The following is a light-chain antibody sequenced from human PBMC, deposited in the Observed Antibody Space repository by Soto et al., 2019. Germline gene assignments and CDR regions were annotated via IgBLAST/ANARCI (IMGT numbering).Light chain of an antibody. CDR3: QQYDYWPET. V-gene: IGKV3-15*01. CDR2: GAS. J-gene: IGKJ1*01. Sequence: EIVMTQSPATLSVSPGERATLSCRASQSVSSNLAWYQQKPGQAPRLLIYGASTRATGFPARFSGSGSGTEFTLTISSLQSEDFAVYYCQQYDYWPETFGQGTKVEIK. CDR1: QSVSSN.